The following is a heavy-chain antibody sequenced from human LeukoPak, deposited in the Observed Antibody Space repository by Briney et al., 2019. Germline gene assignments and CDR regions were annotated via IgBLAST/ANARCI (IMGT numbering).Heavy chain of an antibody. CDR3: ARDLYY. CDR1: GGSISSSSYY. Sequence: PSETLSLTCTVSGGSISSSSYYWGWIRQTAGKGLEWLGRISTSGYTAYNPSLKSRVTISVDTSKNQFSLKLTSVTAADTAVYYCARDLYYSGQGTLVTVSS. D-gene: IGHD2-8*01. J-gene: IGHJ4*02. CDR2: ISTSGYT. V-gene: IGHV4-61*02.